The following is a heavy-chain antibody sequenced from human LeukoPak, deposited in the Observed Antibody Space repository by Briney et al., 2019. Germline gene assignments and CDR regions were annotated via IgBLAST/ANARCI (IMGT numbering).Heavy chain of an antibody. V-gene: IGHV1-18*01. CDR2: ISTDNGNR. J-gene: IGHJ4*02. Sequence: ASVKVSCKASGYTFTSYGITWVRQAPGQGLEWMGWISTDNGNRNYAQKLQDRVTMTTDRSTNTAYRELRSLRSDDTAVYYCARDLRSPRGCPGNYWGQGTLVTVSS. CDR3: ARDLRSPRGCPGNY. D-gene: IGHD6-19*01. CDR1: GYTFTSYG.